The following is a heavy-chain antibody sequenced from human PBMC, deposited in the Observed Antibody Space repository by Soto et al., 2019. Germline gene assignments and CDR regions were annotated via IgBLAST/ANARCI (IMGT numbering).Heavy chain of an antibody. J-gene: IGHJ4*02. V-gene: IGHV3-15*07. D-gene: IGHD4-17*01. CDR1: GFTFSNAW. Sequence: EVQLVESGGGLVKPGGSLRLSCAASGFTFSNAWMNWVRQAPGKGLEWVGRIKSKVDGGTINYATPVKGRFSISRDDSKNTVYLQMNSLNIEDTAMYYCATGDYVVVGLDYWGQGTLVIVSS. CDR2: IKSKVDGGTI. CDR3: ATGDYVVVGLDY.